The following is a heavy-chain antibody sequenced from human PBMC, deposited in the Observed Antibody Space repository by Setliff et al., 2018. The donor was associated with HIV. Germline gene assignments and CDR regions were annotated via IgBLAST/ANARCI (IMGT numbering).Heavy chain of an antibody. CDR2: IYSSGTT. CDR3: ARLPRIALSGTFGWFDP. D-gene: IGHD6-19*01. CDR1: GDSINGYY. V-gene: IGHV4-59*08. J-gene: IGHJ5*02. Sequence: SETLSLTCTVSGDSINGYYWSWFRQPPGRGLEWIGYIYSSGTTKYNPSLKSRVTISVDTSKGQFSLRLSSVTAADTAVYYCARLPRIALSGTFGWFDPWGQGTLVTAPQ.